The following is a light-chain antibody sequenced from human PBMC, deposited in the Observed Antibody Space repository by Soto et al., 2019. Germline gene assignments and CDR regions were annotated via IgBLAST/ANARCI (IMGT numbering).Light chain of an antibody. CDR3: QHYNSYSEA. J-gene: IGKJ1*01. V-gene: IGKV1-5*01. CDR2: AAS. Sequence: TQSPGTLSLSPGERATLSCRASQSVSNNYLAWYQQKPGKAPKLLIYAASTLQSGVPSRFSGSGSGTEFTLTISSLQPDDLATYYCQHYNSYSEAFGQGTKVDI. CDR1: QSVSNNY.